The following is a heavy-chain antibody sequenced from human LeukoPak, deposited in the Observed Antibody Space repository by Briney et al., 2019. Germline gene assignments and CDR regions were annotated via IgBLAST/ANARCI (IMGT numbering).Heavy chain of an antibody. J-gene: IGHJ4*02. CDR2: IYYSGST. V-gene: IGHV4-59*01. Sequence: PSETLSLTCTVSGGSISSYYWSWIRQPPGKGLEWIGYIYYSGSTNYNPSLKSRVTISVDTSKNQFSLKLSSVTAADTAVHYCAREGRYDFWSGYYDYWGQGTLVTVSS. CDR1: GGSISSYY. CDR3: AREGRYDFWSGYYDY. D-gene: IGHD3-3*01.